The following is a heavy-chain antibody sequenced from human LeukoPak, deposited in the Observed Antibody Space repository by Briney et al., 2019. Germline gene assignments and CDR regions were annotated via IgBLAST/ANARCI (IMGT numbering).Heavy chain of an antibody. V-gene: IGHV3-23*03. CDR3: ARSAARLRYYYAMDV. D-gene: IGHD6-6*01. CDR1: GFTFNSYA. Sequence: GGSLRLSCAASGFTFNSYAMSWVRQAPGTGLEWVSVIYSGDSGVSTYYADSVKGRFTISRHNSKNTLYLQMSSLRAEDTAVYFCARSAARLRYYYAMDVWGQGTTVTVCS. J-gene: IGHJ6*02. CDR2: IYSGDSGVST.